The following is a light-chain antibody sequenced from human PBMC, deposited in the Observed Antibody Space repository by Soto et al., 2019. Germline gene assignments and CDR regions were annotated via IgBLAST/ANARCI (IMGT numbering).Light chain of an antibody. CDR2: SNN. J-gene: IGLJ3*02. Sequence: QSVLTQPPSASGTPGQRLTISCSGTNSNIGSNAVNWYRQLPGTAPKVLMYSNNQRPSGVPDRFSGSKSGTSASLAISGLQSEDEADYYCASWDDTLSAWLFGGETKVTVL. CDR1: NSNIGSNA. CDR3: ASWDDTLSAWL. V-gene: IGLV1-44*01.